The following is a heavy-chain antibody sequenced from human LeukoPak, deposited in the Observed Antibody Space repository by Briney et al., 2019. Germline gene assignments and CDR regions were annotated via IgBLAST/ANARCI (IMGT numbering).Heavy chain of an antibody. J-gene: IGHJ4*02. CDR3: ARTLTTVNTLDY. D-gene: IGHD4-17*01. CDR2: IGSSGSAI. V-gene: IGHV3-48*03. CDR1: GFTFSSYE. Sequence: PGGSLRLSCAASGFTFSSYEMNWVRQAPGKGLEWVSYIGSSGSAIYYADSVKGRFTISRDNARNSLYLQKNSLRAEDTAVYYCARTLTTVNTLDYWGQGTLVTVSS.